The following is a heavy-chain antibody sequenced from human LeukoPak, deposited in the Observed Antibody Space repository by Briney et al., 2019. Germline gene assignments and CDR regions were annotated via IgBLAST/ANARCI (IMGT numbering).Heavy chain of an antibody. V-gene: IGHV1-2*02. D-gene: IGHD3-22*01. J-gene: IGHJ5*02. CDR2: INSYSGDT. Sequence: ASVKVSCKGSGYSFIGYYIHWLRQAPGQEREWVGWINSYSGDTNYARNFQGRVTITRDTSISTAYMELSGLTSDDTSFYYCFSNGSSGNFGTWGQGTLVTVSS. CDR3: FSNGSSGNFGT. CDR1: GYSFIGYY.